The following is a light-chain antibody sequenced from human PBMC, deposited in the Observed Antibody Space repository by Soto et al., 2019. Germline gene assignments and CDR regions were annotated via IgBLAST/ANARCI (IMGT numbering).Light chain of an antibody. V-gene: IGLV1-47*01. CDR3: AAWDDSLSGQV. CDR1: SSNIGSNY. J-gene: IGLJ1*01. Sequence: QSVLTQPPSASGTPGQGVTISCSGSSSNIGSNYVYWYQQLPGTAPKLLIYRNNQRPSGVPDRFSGSKSGTSASLAISGLRSEDEADYYCAAWDDSLSGQVFGTG. CDR2: RNN.